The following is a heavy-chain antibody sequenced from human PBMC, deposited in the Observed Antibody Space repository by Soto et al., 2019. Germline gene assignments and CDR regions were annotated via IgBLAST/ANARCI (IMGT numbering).Heavy chain of an antibody. CDR2: IIPIFGTA. CDR3: ARVAEEYSSSSSLDNP. CDR1: GGTFSSYA. D-gene: IGHD6-6*01. V-gene: IGHV1-69*13. Sequence: AVKVSCNASGGTFSSYAISWVRQAPGQGLEWMGGIIPIFGTANYAQKFQGRVTITADESTSTAYMELSSLRSEDTAVYYCARVAEEYSSSSSLDNPWGQGTLVTVSS. J-gene: IGHJ5*02.